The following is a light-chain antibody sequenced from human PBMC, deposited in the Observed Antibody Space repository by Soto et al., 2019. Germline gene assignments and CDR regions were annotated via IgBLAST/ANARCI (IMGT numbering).Light chain of an antibody. CDR2: GAS. CDR1: QPVSSTH. CDR3: QHYGNSPLP. J-gene: IGKJ4*01. Sequence: IVLPQSPGTLSLSPGERATLSCRASQPVSSTHLAWYQQKPGQAPRLLLYGASTRATGIPDRFSGSGSGTDFTLTISRLEAEDVAVFYCQHYGNSPLPFGGGTKVDIK. V-gene: IGKV3-20*01.